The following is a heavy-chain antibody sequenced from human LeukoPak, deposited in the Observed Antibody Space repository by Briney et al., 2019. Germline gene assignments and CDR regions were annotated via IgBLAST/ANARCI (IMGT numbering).Heavy chain of an antibody. CDR1: GGSFSGYY. CDR3: ARVDETGDYYYFDY. CDR2: INHSGST. V-gene: IGHV4-34*01. J-gene: IGHJ4*02. Sequence: PSETLSLTCAVYGGSFSGYYWSWIRQPPGKGLEWIGEINHSGSTNYNPSLKSRVTISVDTSKNQFSLKLSSVTAADTAVYYCARVDETGDYYYFDYWGQGTLVTVSS. D-gene: IGHD7-27*01.